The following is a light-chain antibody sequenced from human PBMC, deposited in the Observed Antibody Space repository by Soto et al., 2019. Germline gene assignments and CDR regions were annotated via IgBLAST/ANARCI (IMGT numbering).Light chain of an antibody. J-gene: IGKJ5*01. Sequence: IQMTQSPSTLSASAGDIVTITFHASQSISSWLAWYQQKPGKAPKLLIYDASSLESGVPSRFSGRGSGTEFTLTISSLQPDDFATYYCQQYNSYPITFGQGTRLEIK. CDR1: QSISSW. CDR3: QQYNSYPIT. CDR2: DAS. V-gene: IGKV1-5*01.